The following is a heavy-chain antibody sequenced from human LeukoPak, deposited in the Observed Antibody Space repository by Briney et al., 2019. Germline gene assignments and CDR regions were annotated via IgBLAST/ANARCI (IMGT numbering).Heavy chain of an antibody. V-gene: IGHV3-74*01. D-gene: IGHD3-10*01. J-gene: IGHJ4*02. CDR3: ARQGVEFDY. CDR1: GGSISSSSYY. Sequence: ETLSLTCTVSGGSISSSSYYWGWIRQPPGKGLVWVSRINGDGSSISYADSVKGRFTISRDNAKNTLYLQMNSLRVEDTAVYYCARQGVEFDYWGQGTLVTVSS. CDR2: INGDGSSI.